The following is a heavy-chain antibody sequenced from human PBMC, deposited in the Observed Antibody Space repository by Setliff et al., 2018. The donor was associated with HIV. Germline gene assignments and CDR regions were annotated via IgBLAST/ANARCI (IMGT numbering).Heavy chain of an antibody. Sequence: SETLSLTCTVSGVSISSYYWSWIRQPAGKGLEWIGRIYSSGSTSYNPSLKSRVTMSVDTSKHQFSLKLSSVTAADAAVYYCARGDSGSYYTYWGQGTLVTVSS. V-gene: IGHV4-4*07. CDR3: ARGDSGSYYTY. D-gene: IGHD1-26*01. J-gene: IGHJ4*02. CDR1: GVSISSYY. CDR2: IYSSGST.